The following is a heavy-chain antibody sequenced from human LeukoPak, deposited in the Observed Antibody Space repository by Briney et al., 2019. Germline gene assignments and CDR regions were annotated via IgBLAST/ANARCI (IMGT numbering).Heavy chain of an antibody. CDR1: GGSISSYY. CDR3: ARGGSYYDC. Sequence: PSETLSLTCTVSGGSISSYYWSWIRQPPGKGLERIGYVYYSGSTNYNPSLKSRVTISVDTSKNHFSLKLSSVTAADTAVYYCARGGSYYDCWGQGTLVTVSS. J-gene: IGHJ4*02. V-gene: IGHV4-59*01. CDR2: VYYSGST. D-gene: IGHD1-26*01.